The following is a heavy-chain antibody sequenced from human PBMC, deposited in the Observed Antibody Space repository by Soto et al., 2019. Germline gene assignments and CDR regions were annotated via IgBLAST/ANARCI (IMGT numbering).Heavy chain of an antibody. Sequence: QITLKESGPTLVEPTQTLTLTCSFSGFSLTNSGVGVGWFRQAPGKALECLGIIYWDNDRRYNPSLKTKLTITKDTSKHQVVLTRTYMEPVDTFTYYCAHRLSSSFWGVGWFDSWGQGTPVTVS. CDR2: IYWDNDR. D-gene: IGHD7-27*01. CDR1: GFSLTNSGVG. CDR3: AHRLSSSFWGVGWFDS. J-gene: IGHJ5*01. V-gene: IGHV2-5*02.